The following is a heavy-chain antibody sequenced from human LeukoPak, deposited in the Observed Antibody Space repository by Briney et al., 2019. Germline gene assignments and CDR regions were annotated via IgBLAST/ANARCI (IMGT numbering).Heavy chain of an antibody. J-gene: IGHJ6*02. V-gene: IGHV1-69*13. D-gene: IGHD4-17*01. CDR1: GGTFSSYA. CDR2: IIPIFGTA. CDR3: AVYGDYGLSYYYGMDV. Sequence: SVKVPCKASGGTFSSYAISWVRQAPGQGLEWMGGIIPIFGTANYAQKFQGRVTITADESTSTAYMELSSLRSEDTAVYYCAVYGDYGLSYYYGMDVWGQGTTVTVSS.